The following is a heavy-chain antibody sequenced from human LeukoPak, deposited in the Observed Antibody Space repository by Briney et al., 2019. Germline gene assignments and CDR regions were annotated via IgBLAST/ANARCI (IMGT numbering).Heavy chain of an antibody. V-gene: IGHV1-46*01. CDR1: GYTFTSHH. D-gene: IGHD3-16*01. CDR3: ARGHYAEGYAFDI. J-gene: IGHJ3*02. Sequence: ASVKVSCKASGYTFTSHHIRWVRQAPGQGLEWMGIINPSGGSTSYAQKFQGRVTMTRDTSTSTVYMELSSLRSEDTAVYYCARGHYAEGYAFDIWGQGTMVTVSS. CDR2: INPSGGST.